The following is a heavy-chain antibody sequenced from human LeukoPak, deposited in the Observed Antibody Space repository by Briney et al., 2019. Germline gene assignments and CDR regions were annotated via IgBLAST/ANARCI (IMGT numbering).Heavy chain of an antibody. V-gene: IGHV3-21*01. CDR1: GFTFSSYS. Sequence: GGSLRLSCAASGFTFSSYSMNWVRQAPGQGLEWIASISSSSSYIYYADSVKGRFTISRDNAKNSLYLQMNSLRAEDTAVYYCARIPNIAAVGTSVDYWGQGTLVTVSS. CDR3: ARIPNIAAVGTSVDY. D-gene: IGHD6-13*01. J-gene: IGHJ4*02. CDR2: ISSSSSYI.